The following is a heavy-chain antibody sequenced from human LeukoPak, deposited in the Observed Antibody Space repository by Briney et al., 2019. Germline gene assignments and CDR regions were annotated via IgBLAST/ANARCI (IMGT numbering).Heavy chain of an antibody. V-gene: IGHV1-18*01. D-gene: IGHD3-22*01. CDR1: GYTFTSYG. CDR3: ARDYYDSGGYYYVYDYFDY. CDR2: ISAYNGNT. J-gene: IGHJ4*02. Sequence: VASVKVSCKASGYTFTSYGISWVRQAPGQGLEWMGWISAYNGNTNYAQKLQGRVTMTTDTSTSTAYMGLRSLRSDDTAVYYCARDYYDSGGYYYVYDYFDYWGQGTLVTVSS.